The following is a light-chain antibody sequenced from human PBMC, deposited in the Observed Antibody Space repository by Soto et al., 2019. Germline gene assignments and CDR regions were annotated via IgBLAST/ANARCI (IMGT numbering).Light chain of an antibody. V-gene: IGKV3D-20*02. J-gene: IGKJ5*01. CDR2: DAS. CDR1: QTVRNNY. Sequence: EIVLTQSPGSLSVFPGERATLSCRASQTVRNNYLAWYQQKPGQAPRLLIYDASSRATGIPDRFSGGGSGTDFTLTISSLEPEDFAVYYCQQRNSWPPTFTFGQGTRLEIK. CDR3: QQRNSWPPTFT.